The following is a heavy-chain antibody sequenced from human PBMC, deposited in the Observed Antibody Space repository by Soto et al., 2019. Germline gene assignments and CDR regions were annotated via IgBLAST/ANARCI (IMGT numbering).Heavy chain of an antibody. CDR2: INPNSGDT. J-gene: IGHJ6*02. V-gene: IGHV1-2*02. CDR3: ASFLCSGSSCYLFYGMDV. Sequence: GASVKVSCKASGYTFTGYYMHWVRQVPGQGLEWMGWINPNSGDTKYVQEFQGRVTMTRDTSISTAYMELSRLRSGDTAVYYCASFLCSGSSCYLFYGMDVWGQGTTVTVSS. CDR1: GYTFTGYY. D-gene: IGHD2-15*01.